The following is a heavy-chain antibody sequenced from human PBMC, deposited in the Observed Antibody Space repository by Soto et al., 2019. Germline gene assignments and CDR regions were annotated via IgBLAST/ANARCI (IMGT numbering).Heavy chain of an antibody. CDR1: GFSLSTSGVG. J-gene: IGHJ5*02. V-gene: IGHV2-5*02. CDR2: IYWDDVQ. Sequence: QITLKESGPTLVKPTQTLTLTCTFSGFSLSTSGVGVGWIRQPPGKALEWLALIYWDDVQRYSPSLKSRLSITKDTSKNQVVLTMTNMDPVDTATYYSAHRRIVGTSNWFDPWGQGTLVTVSS. D-gene: IGHD2-21*01. CDR3: AHRRIVGTSNWFDP.